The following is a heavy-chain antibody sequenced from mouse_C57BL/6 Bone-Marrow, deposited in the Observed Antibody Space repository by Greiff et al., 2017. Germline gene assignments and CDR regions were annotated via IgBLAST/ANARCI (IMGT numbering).Heavy chain of an antibody. CDR2: INPNNGGT. V-gene: IGHV1-26*01. CDR1: GYTFTDYY. CDR3: ANWGLPPYAMDY. Sequence: EVQLQQSGPELVKPGASVKISCKASGYTFTDYYMNWVKQSHGKSLEWIGDINPNNGGTSYNQKFKGKATLTVDKSSSTAYMELRSLTSEDSAVYYCANWGLPPYAMDYWGQGTSVTVSS. J-gene: IGHJ4*01. D-gene: IGHD2-2*01.